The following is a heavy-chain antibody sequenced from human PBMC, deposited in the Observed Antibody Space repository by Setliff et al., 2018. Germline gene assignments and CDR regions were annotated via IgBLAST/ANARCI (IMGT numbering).Heavy chain of an antibody. V-gene: IGHV3-23*03. CDR3: AKGSGSYYGLFDY. CDR1: GFNSASNA. CDR2: IYAGTSST. D-gene: IGHD3-10*01. Sequence: PGGSLRLSCAASGFNSASNAMSWVRQAPGKGLEWVSVIYAGTSSTYYADSVKGRFTITRDTSKNTVYLHMDSLKTDDTAFYYCAKGSGSYYGLFDYWGRGTLVTVSS. J-gene: IGHJ4*02.